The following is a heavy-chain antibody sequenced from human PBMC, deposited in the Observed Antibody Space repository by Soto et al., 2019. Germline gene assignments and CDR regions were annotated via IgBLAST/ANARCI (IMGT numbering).Heavy chain of an antibody. CDR2: IKEDGSEK. CDR1: GFTFSRYW. V-gene: IGHV3-7*03. CDR3: ARIVSGRDFSDSIDY. Sequence: PGGSLRLSCAASGFTFSRYWLTWVRQAPGKGLEWVANIKEDGSEKYYVDSVKGRFTTSRDNAKNSLYLQMNSLRAEDTAVYYCARIVSGRDFSDSIDYWGQGTLVTVSS. D-gene: IGHD1-26*01. J-gene: IGHJ4*02.